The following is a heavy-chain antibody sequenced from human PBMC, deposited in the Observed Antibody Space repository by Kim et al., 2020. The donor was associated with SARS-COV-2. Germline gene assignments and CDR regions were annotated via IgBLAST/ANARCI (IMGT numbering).Heavy chain of an antibody. CDR1: RQSNSGGGYT. D-gene: IGHD4-17*01. CDR3: ARGFYGGIPDL. Sequence: SETLSLTCTVSRQSNSGGGYTWNWIRQPAGQGLEWIGYIYDDGRSYYTPSLMSRVTMSIDMSKDQFSLSLYSVTAADTAVYYCARGFYGGIPDLWGQGTLVTVSS. V-gene: IGHV4-30-2*01. CDR2: IYDDGRS. J-gene: IGHJ1*01.